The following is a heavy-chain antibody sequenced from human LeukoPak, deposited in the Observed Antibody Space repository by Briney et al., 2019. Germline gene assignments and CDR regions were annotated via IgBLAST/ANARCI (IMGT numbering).Heavy chain of an antibody. J-gene: IGHJ4*02. CDR3: AREHSSSSGKVSDY. D-gene: IGHD6-6*01. V-gene: IGHV1-2*02. Sequence: ASVKVSCKASGYTFPGYYMHWVRQAPGQGLEWMGWINPNSGGTNYAQKFQGRVTMTRDTSISTAYMELSRLRSDDTAVYYCAREHSSSSGKVSDYWGQGTLVTVSS. CDR1: GYTFPGYY. CDR2: INPNSGGT.